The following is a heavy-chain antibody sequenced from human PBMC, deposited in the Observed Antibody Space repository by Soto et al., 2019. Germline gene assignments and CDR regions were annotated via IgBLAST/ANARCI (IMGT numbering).Heavy chain of an antibody. J-gene: IGHJ3*02. CDR3: ATEYYSGAFDI. CDR2: FDPEDGET. Sequence: ASMKVSRKVFGYTLTEFFIHLVRQAPGKGLEWMGGFDPEDGETIYAQKFQGRVTMTEDTSTDTAYMELSSLRSEDTAVYYCATEYYSGAFDIWGQGTMVTVSS. D-gene: IGHD3-10*01. V-gene: IGHV1-24*01. CDR1: GYTLTEFF.